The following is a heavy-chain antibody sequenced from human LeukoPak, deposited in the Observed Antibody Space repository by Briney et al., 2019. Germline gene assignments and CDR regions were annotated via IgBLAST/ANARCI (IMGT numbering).Heavy chain of an antibody. CDR2: IHPGDSST. Sequence: GESLKISCQGSGYSFTSHWIGWVRQMPGKGLEWMGIIHPGDSSTTYSPSFQGQVTISADKSISTAYLQWSSLKASDTAMYYCASRVGDCSGGSCYSKYYFDYWGQGTLVTVSS. J-gene: IGHJ4*02. V-gene: IGHV5-51*01. D-gene: IGHD2-15*01. CDR1: GYSFTSHW. CDR3: ASRVGDCSGGSCYSKYYFDY.